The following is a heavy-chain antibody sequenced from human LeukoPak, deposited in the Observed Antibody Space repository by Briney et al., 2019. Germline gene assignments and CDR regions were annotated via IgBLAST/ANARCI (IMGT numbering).Heavy chain of an antibody. V-gene: IGHV3-66*01. CDR3: ARDQFGYYFDY. CDR1: GFTVSSNY. J-gene: IGHJ4*02. Sequence: GGSLRLSCAASGFTVSSNYMSWVCQAPGKGLEWVSVIYSGGSTYCADSVKGRFTISRDNSKNTLYLQMNSLRAEDTAVYYCARDQFGYYFDYWGQGTLVTVSS. D-gene: IGHD3-10*01. CDR2: IYSGGST.